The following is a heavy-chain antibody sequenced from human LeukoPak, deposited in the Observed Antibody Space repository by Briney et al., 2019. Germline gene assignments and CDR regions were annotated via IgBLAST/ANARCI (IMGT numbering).Heavy chain of an antibody. CDR3: ARKFLGSRGYYFDY. Sequence: ASVKVSCKASGYTFTSYDINWVRQATGQGLEWMGWMNPNTGNTGYAQKFQGRVTMTRDTSISTAYMELSSLRSDDTAVYYCARKFLGSRGYYFDYWGRGTLVTVSS. D-gene: IGHD3-10*01. CDR1: GYTFTSYD. CDR2: MNPNTGNT. V-gene: IGHV1-8*01. J-gene: IGHJ4*02.